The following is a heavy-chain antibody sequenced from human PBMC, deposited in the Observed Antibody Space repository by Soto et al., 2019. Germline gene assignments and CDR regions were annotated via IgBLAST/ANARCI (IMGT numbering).Heavy chain of an antibody. D-gene: IGHD2-15*01. V-gene: IGHV1-3*01. J-gene: IGHJ6*02. CDR1: GYTFTSYA. CDR3: GRGGRVVVVAATSYYYYGMDV. CDR2: INPIFGTA. Sequence: ASVKVSCKASGYTFTSYAMHWVRQAPGQRLEWMGWINPIFGTAKYAQKLQGRVTMTTDTSTSTAYMELRSLRSDDTAVYYCGRGGRVVVVAATSYYYYGMDVWGQGTTVTVSS.